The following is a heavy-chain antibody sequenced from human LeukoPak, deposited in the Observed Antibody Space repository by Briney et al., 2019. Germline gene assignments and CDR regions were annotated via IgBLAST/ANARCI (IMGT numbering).Heavy chain of an antibody. D-gene: IGHD3-22*01. Sequence: GGSLRLSCAASGFTFSSYSMNWVRQAPGKGLEWVSSISSSSSNIYYADSVKGRFTISRDNAKNSLYLQMNSLRAEDTAVYYCARDGRGVSSGYYPSYFDYWGQGTLVTVSS. CDR3: ARDGRGVSSGYYPSYFDY. J-gene: IGHJ4*02. CDR1: GFTFSSYS. V-gene: IGHV3-21*01. CDR2: ISSSSSNI.